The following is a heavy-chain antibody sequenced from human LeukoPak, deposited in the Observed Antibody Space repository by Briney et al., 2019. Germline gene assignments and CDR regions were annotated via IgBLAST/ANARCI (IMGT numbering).Heavy chain of an antibody. CDR3: AVGVRGSGSYQIWGHAFDI. J-gene: IGHJ3*02. CDR2: IIPIFATA. Sequence: SVKVSCKASGGTFSSYAINWVRQAPGQGLEWMGGIIPIFATADYAQKFQGRVTITADESTSTAYMELSSLRSEDTAVYYCAVGVRGSGSYQIWGHAFDIWGQGTMVTVSS. V-gene: IGHV1-69*01. CDR1: GGTFSSYA. D-gene: IGHD3-10*01.